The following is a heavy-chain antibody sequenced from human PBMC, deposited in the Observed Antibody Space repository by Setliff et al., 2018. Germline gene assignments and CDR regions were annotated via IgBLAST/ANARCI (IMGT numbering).Heavy chain of an antibody. D-gene: IGHD3-3*01. J-gene: IGHJ6*03. CDR1: GFTFTSYA. CDR3: ARDGASFFWSSGLRGGDYMDV. CDR2: ITYDGSTK. Sequence: GGSLRLSCVASGFTFTSYAMHWVRQAPGKGLEWVAVITYDGSTKNHADSVKGRFTISRDNSKNTLYLQMNSLRAVDTAMYYCARDGASFFWSSGLRGGDYMDVWGKGTTVTVSS. V-gene: IGHV3-30*01.